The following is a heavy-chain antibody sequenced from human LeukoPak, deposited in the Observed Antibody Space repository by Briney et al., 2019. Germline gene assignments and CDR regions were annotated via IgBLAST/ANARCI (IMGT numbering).Heavy chain of an antibody. CDR2: IYYSGST. CDR3: ARGPLLRFLEWSHYYYYYGMDV. Sequence: SETLSLTCTVSGGSISSYYWSWIRQPPGKGLEWIGYIYYSGSTNYNPSLKSRVTISVDTSKNQFSLKLSSVTAADTAVYYCARGPLLRFLEWSHYYYYYGMDVWGQGTTVTVSS. CDR1: GGSISSYY. V-gene: IGHV4-59*12. J-gene: IGHJ6*02. D-gene: IGHD3-3*01.